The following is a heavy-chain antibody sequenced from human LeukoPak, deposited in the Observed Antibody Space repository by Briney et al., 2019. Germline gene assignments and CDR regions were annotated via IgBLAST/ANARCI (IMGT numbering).Heavy chain of an antibody. J-gene: IGHJ4*02. CDR2: IKQDGSEE. CDR1: GFTFSSNW. CDR3: ARYRANPQL. D-gene: IGHD6-13*01. Sequence: GGSLILSCAASGFTFSSNWMSWVRQAPGKGLEWVASIKQDGSEENYVDSVKGRFTIFRDNAKNSLYLQLNSLRADDSAVYYCARYRANPQLWGQGTLVTVSS. V-gene: IGHV3-7*01.